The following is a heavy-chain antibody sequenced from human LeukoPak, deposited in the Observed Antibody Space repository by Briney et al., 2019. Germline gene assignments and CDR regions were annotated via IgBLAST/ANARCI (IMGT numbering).Heavy chain of an antibody. Sequence: GGSLRLSCAASGFTFSSYWMHWVRQAPGKGRVWVSRINSDGSSTSYADSVKGRFTISRDNAKNTLYLQMNSLRAEGTAVYYCAREERWFGELFVDYWGQGTLVTVSS. CDR3: AREERWFGELFVDY. D-gene: IGHD3-10*01. J-gene: IGHJ4*02. CDR1: GFTFSSYW. CDR2: INSDGSST. V-gene: IGHV3-74*01.